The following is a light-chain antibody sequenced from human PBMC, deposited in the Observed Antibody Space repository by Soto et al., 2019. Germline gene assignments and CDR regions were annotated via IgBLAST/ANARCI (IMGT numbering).Light chain of an antibody. J-gene: IGKJ1*01. Sequence: EIVMTQSPATLSVYPGERATLSCRASQSVSSNLAWYQQKPGQAPRLLICGASTRATGIPARFSGSGSGTEFTLTISSLQPEDFAVYYCQQYNNWWTFGQGTKVDIK. V-gene: IGKV3-15*01. CDR2: GAS. CDR3: QQYNNWWT. CDR1: QSVSSN.